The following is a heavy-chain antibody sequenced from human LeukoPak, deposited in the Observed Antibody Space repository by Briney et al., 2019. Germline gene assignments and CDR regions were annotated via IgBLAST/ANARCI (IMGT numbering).Heavy chain of an antibody. CDR2: VSGSGSTV. CDR1: GFTFSDHI. Sequence: GSLILSCAASGFTFSDHIMNWVRQLPGKRLEWVAYVSGSGSTVYYADSVKGRFTISRDNGKSSLYLQMNSLRVEDTALYYCVRQFASWGQGTLVTVSS. CDR3: VRQFAS. J-gene: IGHJ4*02. V-gene: IGHV3-48*01.